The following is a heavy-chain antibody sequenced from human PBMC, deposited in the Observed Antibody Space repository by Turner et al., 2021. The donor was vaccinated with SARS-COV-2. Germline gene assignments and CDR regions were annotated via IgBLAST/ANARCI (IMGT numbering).Heavy chain of an antibody. CDR2: ISYDGSNK. D-gene: IGHD3-10*02. CDR3: AKMMFGGWSGFDY. V-gene: IGHV3-30*18. Sequence: QVQLVESGGGVVQPGRSLRLSCAASGFTCSTYVMHWVRQAPGKGLEWVALISYDGSNKYYADSVKGRFTISRDNSKNTLYLQMNSLRAEDTAVYYCAKMMFGGWSGFDYWGQGTLVTVSS. CDR1: GFTCSTYV. J-gene: IGHJ4*02.